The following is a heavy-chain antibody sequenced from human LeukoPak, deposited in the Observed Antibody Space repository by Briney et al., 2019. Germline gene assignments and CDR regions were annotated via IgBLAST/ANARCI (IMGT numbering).Heavy chain of an antibody. CDR3: ARDFTPPHCTTPNCPRGGWFDP. V-gene: IGHV1-18*01. D-gene: IGHD2-8*01. J-gene: IGHJ5*02. Sequence: GASVKVSCKASAYTFTNYGISWVRQAPGQGLEWMGWINPNNGNTRYAEDLQGRVTMTTDISTSTAYMELGSLRSDDTAIYYCARDFTPPHCTTPNCPRGGWFDPWGQGTLVTVSS. CDR2: INPNNGNT. CDR1: AYTFTNYG.